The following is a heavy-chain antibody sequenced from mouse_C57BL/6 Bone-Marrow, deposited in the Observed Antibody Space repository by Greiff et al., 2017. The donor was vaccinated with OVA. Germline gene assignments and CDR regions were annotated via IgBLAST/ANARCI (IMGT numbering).Heavy chain of an antibody. D-gene: IGHD2-1*01. CDR3: AMIYYGNSLDY. J-gene: IGHJ2*01. CDR1: GYTFTSYW. V-gene: IGHV1-61*01. CDR2: IYPSDSET. Sequence: QVQLQQPGAELVRPGSSVKLSCKASGYTFTSYWMDWVKQRPGQGLAWIGNIYPSDSETHYNQKFKDKATLTVDKSSSTAYMQLSSLTSEDSAVYYCAMIYYGNSLDYWGQGTTLTVSS.